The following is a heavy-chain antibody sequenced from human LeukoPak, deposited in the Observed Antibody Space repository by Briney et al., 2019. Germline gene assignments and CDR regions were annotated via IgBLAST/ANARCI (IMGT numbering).Heavy chain of an antibody. V-gene: IGHV4-61*02. Sequence: SETLSLTCTVSGGSISSGSYYWSWIRQPAGKGLEWIGRIYTSGSTHYNPSLKSRVTISVDTSKNQFSLKPSSVTAADTAVYYCARVRRGYYDSSGYEDAFDIWGQGTMVTVSS. D-gene: IGHD3-22*01. CDR3: ARVRRGYYDSSGYEDAFDI. CDR2: IYTSGST. CDR1: GGSISSGSYY. J-gene: IGHJ3*02.